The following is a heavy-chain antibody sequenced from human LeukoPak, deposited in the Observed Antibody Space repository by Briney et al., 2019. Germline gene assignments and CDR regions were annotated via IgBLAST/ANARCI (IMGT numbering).Heavy chain of an antibody. CDR2: IIPIFGTA. Sequence: SVKVSCKASGGTFSSSAISWVRQAPGQGLEWMGGIIPIFGTANYAQKFQGRVTITTDESTSTAYMELSSLRSEDTAVYYCARTGMATIPWYFDYWGQGTLVTVSS. D-gene: IGHD5-24*01. CDR1: GGTFSSSA. J-gene: IGHJ4*02. V-gene: IGHV1-69*05. CDR3: ARTGMATIPWYFDY.